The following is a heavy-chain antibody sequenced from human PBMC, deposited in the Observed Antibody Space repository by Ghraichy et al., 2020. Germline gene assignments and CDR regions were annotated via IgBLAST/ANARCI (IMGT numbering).Heavy chain of an antibody. Sequence: SEKVSCKASGGPFSTYSITWVRQAPGQGLEWMGGIMPILGTANYARKFRGRVTITADESTSTAYMELSSLRSEDTAMYYCARGAYRDWFDPWGQGTLVTVSS. CDR2: IMPILGTA. CDR3: ARGAYRDWFDP. D-gene: IGHD5-18*01. J-gene: IGHJ5*02. CDR1: GGPFSTYS. V-gene: IGHV1-69*13.